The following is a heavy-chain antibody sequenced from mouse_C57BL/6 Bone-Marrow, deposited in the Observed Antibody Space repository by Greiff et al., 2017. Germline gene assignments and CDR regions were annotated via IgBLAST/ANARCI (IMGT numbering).Heavy chain of an antibody. V-gene: IGHV1-81*01. CDR2: IYPRSGNT. Sequence: QVQLKESGAELARPGASVKLSCKASGYTFTSYGISWVKQRTGQGLEWIGEIYPRSGNTYYNEKFKGKATLTADKSSSTAYMELRSLTSEDSAVYFCAREVAYDGYYLAYWGQGTLVTVSA. D-gene: IGHD2-3*01. CDR1: GYTFTSYG. CDR3: AREVAYDGYYLAY. J-gene: IGHJ3*01.